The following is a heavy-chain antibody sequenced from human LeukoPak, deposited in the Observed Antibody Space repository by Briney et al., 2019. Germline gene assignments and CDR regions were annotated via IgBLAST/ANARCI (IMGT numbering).Heavy chain of an antibody. Sequence: PSETLSLTCTVSGGSISSYYWSWIRQPAGKGLEWIGRIYTSGSTNYNPSLKSRVTISGDTSKNQFSLRLSSVTAADTAVYYCAMVMVRGVISYWGQGTLVTVSS. CDR3: AMVMVRGVISY. J-gene: IGHJ4*02. CDR1: GGSISSYY. V-gene: IGHV4-4*07. CDR2: IYTSGST. D-gene: IGHD3-10*01.